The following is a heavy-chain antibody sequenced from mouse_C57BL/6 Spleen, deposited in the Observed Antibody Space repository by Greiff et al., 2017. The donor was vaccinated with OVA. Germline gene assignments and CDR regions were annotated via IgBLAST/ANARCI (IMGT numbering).Heavy chain of an antibody. CDR2: ISSGGSYT. Sequence: EVKLVESGGDLVKPGGSLKLSCAASGFTFSSYGMSWVRQTPDKRLEWVATISSGGSYTYYPDSVKGRFTISRDNAKNTLYLQMSRPKCEDTAMYYGARQRIYDGYYGYAMDYWGQGTSVTVSS. J-gene: IGHJ4*01. V-gene: IGHV5-6*01. D-gene: IGHD2-3*01. CDR3: ARQRIYDGYYGYAMDY. CDR1: GFTFSSYG.